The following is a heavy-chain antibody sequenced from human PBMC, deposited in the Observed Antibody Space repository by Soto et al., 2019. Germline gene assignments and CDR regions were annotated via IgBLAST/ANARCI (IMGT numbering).Heavy chain of an antibody. Sequence: SETXSLTCTVSGGSISSYYWSWIRQPPGKGLEWIGYIYYSGSTNYNPSLKSRVTISVDTSKNQFSLKLSSVTAADTAVYYCARHSNLNYDFWSGYSSYYYYYMDVWGKGTTVTVSS. CDR2: IYYSGST. CDR3: ARHSNLNYDFWSGYSSYYYYYMDV. D-gene: IGHD3-3*01. J-gene: IGHJ6*03. V-gene: IGHV4-59*08. CDR1: GGSISSYY.